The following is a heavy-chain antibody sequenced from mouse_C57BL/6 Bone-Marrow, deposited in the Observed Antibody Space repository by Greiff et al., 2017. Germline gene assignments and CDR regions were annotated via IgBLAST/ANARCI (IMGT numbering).Heavy chain of an antibody. CDR3: ARVPYYYGSNYFDY. CDR2: IYPRSGNT. V-gene: IGHV1-81*01. Sequence: QVQLQQSGAELARPGASVKLSCKASGYTFTSYGISWVKQRTGQGLEWIGEIYPRSGNTYYNEKFKGKATLTADKSSSTAYMELRSLTSEDSAVYFCARVPYYYGSNYFDYWGQGTTLTGSS. J-gene: IGHJ2*01. CDR1: GYTFTSYG. D-gene: IGHD1-1*01.